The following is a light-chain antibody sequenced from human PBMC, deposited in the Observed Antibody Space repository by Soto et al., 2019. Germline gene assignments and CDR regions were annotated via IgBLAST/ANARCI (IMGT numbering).Light chain of an antibody. CDR2: AAS. J-gene: IGKJ1*01. CDR1: QGISSY. V-gene: IGKV1-9*01. CDR3: QYYGDSPT. Sequence: IQLTQSPSSLSASVGDRVTITCRASQGISSYLAWYRQEPGKAPNLLIYAASTLQSGVPSRFSGSGYGTDFTLTISGLEPEDSAVYYCQYYGDSPTFGQGTKVEIK.